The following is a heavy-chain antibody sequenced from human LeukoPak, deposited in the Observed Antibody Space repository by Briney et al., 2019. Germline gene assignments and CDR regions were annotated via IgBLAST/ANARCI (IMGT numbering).Heavy chain of an antibody. CDR3: AKDLSGYQPLYYFDY. J-gene: IGHJ4*02. CDR1: GFTFSSYG. CDR2: ISYGGSNK. V-gene: IGHV3-30*18. Sequence: GGSLRLSCAASGFTFSSYGMHWVRQAPGKGLEWVAVISYGGSNKYYADSVKGRFTISRDNSKNTLYLQMNSLRAEDTAVYYCAKDLSGYQPLYYFDYWGQGTLVAVSS. D-gene: IGHD3-3*01.